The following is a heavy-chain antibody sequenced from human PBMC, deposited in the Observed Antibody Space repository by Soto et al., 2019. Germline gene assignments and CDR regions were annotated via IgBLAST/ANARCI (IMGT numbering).Heavy chain of an antibody. Sequence: PGGSLRLSCAASGFTFSSYAMGWLRQAPGKGLEWVSAISGSGGSTYYADSVKGRFTISRDNSKNTLYLQMNSLRAEDTAVYYGAKVSSSSYVDDWGQGTLVTVSS. CDR1: GFTFSSYA. J-gene: IGHJ4*02. CDR2: ISGSGGST. D-gene: IGHD6-13*01. V-gene: IGHV3-23*01. CDR3: AKVSSSSYVDD.